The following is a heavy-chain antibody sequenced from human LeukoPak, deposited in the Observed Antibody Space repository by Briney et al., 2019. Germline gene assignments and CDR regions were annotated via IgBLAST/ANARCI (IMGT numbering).Heavy chain of an antibody. CDR3: ARMIYYGSGSYPLYMDV. J-gene: IGHJ6*03. V-gene: IGHV4-59*01. CDR1: GGSISSYY. CDR2: IYYSGST. D-gene: IGHD3-10*01. Sequence: SETLSLACTVSGGSISSYYWSWIRQPPGKGPEWIGYIYYSGSTNYNPSLKSRVTISVDTSKNQFSLKLSSVTAADTAVYYCARMIYYGSGSYPLYMDVWGKGTTVTISS.